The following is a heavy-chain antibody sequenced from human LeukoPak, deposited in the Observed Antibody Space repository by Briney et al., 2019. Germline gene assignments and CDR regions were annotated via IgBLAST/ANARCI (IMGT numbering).Heavy chain of an antibody. CDR2: IKSKTDGGTT. CDR1: GFTFSNAW. J-gene: IGHJ4*02. V-gene: IGHV3-15*01. Sequence: GGPLRLSCAASGFTFSNAWMSWVRQAPGKGLEWVGRIKSKTDGGTTDYAAPVKGRFTISRDDSKNTLYLQMNSLKTEDTAVYYCTTDRYGSYASDYWGQGTLVTVSS. CDR3: TTDRYGSYASDY. D-gene: IGHD1-26*01.